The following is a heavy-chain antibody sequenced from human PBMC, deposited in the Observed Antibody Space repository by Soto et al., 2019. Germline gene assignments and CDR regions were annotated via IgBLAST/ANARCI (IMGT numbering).Heavy chain of an antibody. Sequence: QVQLQESGPGLVKPSETLSLTCSVSGGSVNDYYWSWVRQPPGKGLEWIGFVYYIGSTNYNPSLKSRVTISVDTSKNQFSLKLRSVNAADTAVYYCARGANYYYCHGIDVWGQGTTVTVS. V-gene: IGHV4-59*02. CDR3: ARGANYYYCHGIDV. CDR1: GGSVNDYY. D-gene: IGHD1-26*01. J-gene: IGHJ6*02. CDR2: VYYIGST.